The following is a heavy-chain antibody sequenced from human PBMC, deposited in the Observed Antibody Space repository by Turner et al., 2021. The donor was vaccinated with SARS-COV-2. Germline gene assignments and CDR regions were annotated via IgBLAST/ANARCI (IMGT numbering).Heavy chain of an antibody. D-gene: IGHD5-12*01. Sequence: QVKLLESGGGVVKPGRYLRLSCAASGFTFSSNGMSWVRQAPGKGLEWVAVICYDGSNKYYADSVKSRFTISRDNSKNTLYMLMNSVRAENTAEYYCARDVGYSGYAYFDYWGQGTLVTVSS. CDR1: GFTFSSNG. J-gene: IGHJ4*02. CDR2: ICYDGSNK. CDR3: ARDVGYSGYAYFDY. V-gene: IGHV3-33*01.